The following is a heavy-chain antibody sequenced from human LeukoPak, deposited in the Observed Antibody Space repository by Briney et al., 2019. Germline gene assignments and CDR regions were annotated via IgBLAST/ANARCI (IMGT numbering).Heavy chain of an antibody. Sequence: ASVKVSCKVSGYTLTELSMHWVRQAPGKGLERMGGFDPEDGETIYAQKFQGRVTMTEDTSTDTAYMELSSLRSEDTAVYYCATDRAAVAAFDYWGQGTLVTVSS. CDR3: ATDRAAVAAFDY. V-gene: IGHV1-24*01. J-gene: IGHJ4*02. CDR1: GYTLTELS. D-gene: IGHD6-19*01. CDR2: FDPEDGET.